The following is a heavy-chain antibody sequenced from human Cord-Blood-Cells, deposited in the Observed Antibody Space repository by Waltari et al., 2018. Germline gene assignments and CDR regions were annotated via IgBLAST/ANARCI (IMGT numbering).Heavy chain of an antibody. V-gene: IGHV3-30-3*01. CDR3: ASGGSGWYFDY. CDR1: GFTFSSYA. D-gene: IGHD6-19*01. Sequence: QVQLVESGGGVVQPGRSLRLSCAASGFTFSSYAMHWVRQAPGKGLEWEAVISYDGSNKYYADSVKGRFTISRDNSKNTLYLQMNSLRAEDTAVYYCASGGSGWYFDYWGQGTLVTVSS. J-gene: IGHJ4*02. CDR2: ISYDGSNK.